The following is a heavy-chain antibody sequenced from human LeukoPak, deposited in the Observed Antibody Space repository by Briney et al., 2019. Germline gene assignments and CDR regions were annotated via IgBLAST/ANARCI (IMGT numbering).Heavy chain of an antibody. V-gene: IGHV3-23*01. CDR3: AKGGYGDYDY. CDR1: GFTFSSYA. J-gene: IGHJ4*02. D-gene: IGHD4-17*01. CDR2: ISGSGGST. Sequence: GGSLRLSCAASGFTFSSYAMSWVRQAPGKGLEWVSAISGSGGSTFYADSVKGRFTISRDNSKNTLYLQMNSPRAEDRAEYYCAKGGYGDYDYWGQGTLVTVPS.